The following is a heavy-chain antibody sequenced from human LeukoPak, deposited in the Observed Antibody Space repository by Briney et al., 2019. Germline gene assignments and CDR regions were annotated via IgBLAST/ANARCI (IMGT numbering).Heavy chain of an antibody. V-gene: IGHV3-48*03. Sequence: GGSPRLSCAASGFTFSSYEMNWVRQAPGKGLEWVSYISSSGSTIYYADSVKGRFTISRDNAKNSLYLQMNSLRAEDTAVYYCARDFYSIAVAGYFDLWGRGTLVTVSS. CDR1: GFTFSSYE. CDR3: ARDFYSIAVAGYFDL. D-gene: IGHD6-19*01. CDR2: ISSSGSTI. J-gene: IGHJ2*01.